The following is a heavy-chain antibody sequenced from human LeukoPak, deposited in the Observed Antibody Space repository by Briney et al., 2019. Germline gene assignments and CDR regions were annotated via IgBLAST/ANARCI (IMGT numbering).Heavy chain of an antibody. Sequence: PGGSLRLSCAASGFTFSSYEMNWVRQAPGKGLEWVSYISSSGSTIYQADSVKGRFTISRDYANNSLYLQMNRLRAEDTAVYYCARDPTTGPGGEYFYMDVWGKGTTVTVSS. D-gene: IGHD2-21*01. CDR1: GFTFSSYE. V-gene: IGHV3-48*03. CDR3: ARDPTTGPGGEYFYMDV. J-gene: IGHJ6*03. CDR2: ISSSGSTI.